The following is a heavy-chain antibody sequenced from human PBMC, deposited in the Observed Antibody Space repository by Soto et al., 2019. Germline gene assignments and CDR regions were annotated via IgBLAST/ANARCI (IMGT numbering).Heavy chain of an antibody. D-gene: IGHD2-8*01. CDR2: ISSSGGST. CDR3: AKYQHAMAHDY. V-gene: IGHV3-23*01. J-gene: IGHJ4*02. CDR1: GFTVSNYA. Sequence: EVQLLDSGGGLVQPGGSLRLSCAASGFTVSNYAMSWVPQAPGKELEWVSSISSSGGSTDDADSVKGRFTISRDNPQNTLNLQMNSLRAEDRDIFFCAKYQHAMAHDYWGPGTLVTVSS.